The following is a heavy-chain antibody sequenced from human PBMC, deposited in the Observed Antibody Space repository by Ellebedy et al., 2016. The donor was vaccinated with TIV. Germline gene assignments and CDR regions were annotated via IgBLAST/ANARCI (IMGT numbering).Heavy chain of an antibody. Sequence: MPGGSLRLSCTVSGGSVRSGSYYWSWIRQPPGKELEWIGYIYDSGSTNHNPSLKSRGTISVDTSKNQFSLKLSSVTAADTAVYYCARAAQPNCSGGSCYRIDYWGQGTLVTVSS. V-gene: IGHV4-61*01. D-gene: IGHD2-15*01. CDR2: IYDSGST. J-gene: IGHJ4*02. CDR1: GGSVRSGSYY. CDR3: ARAAQPNCSGGSCYRIDY.